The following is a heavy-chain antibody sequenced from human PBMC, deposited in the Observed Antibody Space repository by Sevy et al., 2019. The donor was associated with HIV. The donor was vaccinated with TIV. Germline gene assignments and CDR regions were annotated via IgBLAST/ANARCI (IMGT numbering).Heavy chain of an antibody. CDR3: ARVKDIVVVPAAPDYYGMDV. CDR1: GYTFTGYY. CDR2: INPNSGGT. V-gene: IGHV1-2*02. J-gene: IGHJ6*02. Sequence: ASVKVSCKASGYTFTGYYMHWVRQAPGQGLEWMGWINPNSGGTNHAQKFQGRVTMTRDTSISTAYMELSRLRSDDTAVYYCARVKDIVVVPAAPDYYGMDVWGQGTTVTVSS. D-gene: IGHD2-2*01.